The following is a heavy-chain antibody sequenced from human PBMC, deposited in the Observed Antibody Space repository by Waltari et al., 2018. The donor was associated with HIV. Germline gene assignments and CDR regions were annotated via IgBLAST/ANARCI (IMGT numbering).Heavy chain of an antibody. D-gene: IGHD3-22*01. CDR3: TTLWYSYDSTDY. Sequence: EVQLVESGGGLVKPGGSLRLCCAASGITFRNAWMSWVRQAPGKGLEWVGRIKSGAEGGTTDYAAAVKGRFTISRDDSKHTLYLQMDSLKTEDTAVYYCTTLWYSYDSTDYWGQGTLVTVSS. J-gene: IGHJ4*02. CDR2: IKSGAEGGTT. V-gene: IGHV3-15*01. CDR1: GITFRNAW.